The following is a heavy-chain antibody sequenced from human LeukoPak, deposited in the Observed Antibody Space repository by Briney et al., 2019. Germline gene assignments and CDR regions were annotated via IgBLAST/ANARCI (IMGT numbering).Heavy chain of an antibody. CDR2: ISPKNDKT. CDR1: GYTFYNYG. J-gene: IGHJ4*02. Sequence: GASVKVSCKASGYTFYNYGISWVRQAPGQGLEWMGWISPKNDKTHYAQGLQGRVTMITDTSTSTAYMELRSLRSDDTAMYYCARDDITIFGVVREFYFDYWGQGTLVTVSS. V-gene: IGHV1-18*01. CDR3: ARDDITIFGVVREFYFDY. D-gene: IGHD3-3*01.